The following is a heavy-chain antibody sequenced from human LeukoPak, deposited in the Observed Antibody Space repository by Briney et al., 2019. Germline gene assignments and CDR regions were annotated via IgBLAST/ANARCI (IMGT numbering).Heavy chain of an antibody. CDR1: GGTFSSYA. V-gene: IGHV1-8*02. D-gene: IGHD3-22*01. Sequence: ASVKVSCKASGGTFSSYAINWVRQATGQGLEWMGWMNPNSGNTGYAQKFQGRVTMTRNTSISTAYMELSSLRSEDTAVYYCARGGWMIVPPDGYPRLEGDAFDIWGQGTMVTVSS. CDR3: ARGGWMIVPPDGYPRLEGDAFDI. CDR2: MNPNSGNT. J-gene: IGHJ3*02.